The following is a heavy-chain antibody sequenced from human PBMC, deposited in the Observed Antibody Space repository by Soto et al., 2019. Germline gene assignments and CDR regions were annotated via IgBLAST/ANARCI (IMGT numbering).Heavy chain of an antibody. CDR3: ATTRDASYYYYGMDV. V-gene: IGHV3-23*01. J-gene: IGHJ6*02. D-gene: IGHD5-12*01. CDR2: ISGSGDST. Sequence: GGSLRLSCAASGFTFSTYAMTWVRQAPGKGLEWVSGISGSGDSTYYADSVKGRFTISRDNSKNTLFLQMNSLRAEDTAVYYCATTRDASYYYYGMDVWGQGTTVTVS. CDR1: GFTFSTYA.